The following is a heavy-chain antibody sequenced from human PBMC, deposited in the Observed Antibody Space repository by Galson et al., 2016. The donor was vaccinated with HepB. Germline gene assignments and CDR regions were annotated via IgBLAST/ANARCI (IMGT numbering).Heavy chain of an antibody. CDR2: LGPDGATT. Sequence: SLRLSCAASGFSLSNNWMHWVRQVPGKGLVWVSRLGPDGATTAYADSVRGRFTISRDNAKNTMYLQMDSLTAEDTAIYYCTRDRSNGGRFDPWGQGTLVTVSS. J-gene: IGHJ5*02. CDR3: TRDRSNGGRFDP. D-gene: IGHD2-15*01. V-gene: IGHV3-74*01. CDR1: GFSLSNNW.